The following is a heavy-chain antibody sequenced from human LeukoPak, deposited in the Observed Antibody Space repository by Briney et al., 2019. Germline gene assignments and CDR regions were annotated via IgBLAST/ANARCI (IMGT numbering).Heavy chain of an antibody. J-gene: IGHJ4*02. CDR1: GYTFTSYG. Sequence: ASVKVSCKASGYTFTSYGISWVRQAPGQGLEWMGWTSAYNGNTNYAQKLQGRVTMTTDTSTSTAYMELRSLRSDDTAVYYCARDSSIAAAGLPFDYWGQGTLVTVSS. D-gene: IGHD6-13*01. CDR2: TSAYNGNT. V-gene: IGHV1-18*01. CDR3: ARDSSIAAAGLPFDY.